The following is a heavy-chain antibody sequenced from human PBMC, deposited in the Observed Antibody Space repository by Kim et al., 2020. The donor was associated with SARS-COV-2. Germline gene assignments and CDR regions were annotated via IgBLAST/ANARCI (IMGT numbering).Heavy chain of an antibody. D-gene: IGHD1-1*01. CDR3: SRNDHRSGTSFDL. J-gene: IGHJ4*02. V-gene: IGHV4-39*01. CDR2: VSHIGGT. Sequence: SETLSLTCSVSGGSINNSAYYWAWIRQPPGKGLEWLGTVSHIGGTYYNTSLPSRLTISVATSTNQFSLKLGSATAADTAVDFCSRNDHRSGTSFDLWGQG. CDR1: GGSINNSAYY.